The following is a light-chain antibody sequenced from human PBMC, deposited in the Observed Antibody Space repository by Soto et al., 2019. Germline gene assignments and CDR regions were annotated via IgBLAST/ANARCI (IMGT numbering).Light chain of an antibody. CDR3: QQANSFPIT. V-gene: IGKV1-5*03. CDR1: QTISSW. Sequence: DIQMTQSPSSLSASVGDRVTITCLASQTISSWLAWYQQKPGKAPKLLIYKASTLKSGVPSRFSGSGSGTDFTLTISSLQPEDFATYYCQQANSFPITFGQGTKVDIK. CDR2: KAS. J-gene: IGKJ1*01.